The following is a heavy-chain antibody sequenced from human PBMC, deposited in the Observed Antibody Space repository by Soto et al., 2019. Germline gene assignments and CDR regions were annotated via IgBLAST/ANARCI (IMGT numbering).Heavy chain of an antibody. CDR2: ISGSGDST. V-gene: IGHV3-23*01. Sequence: GGSRLSCAASGFTFSGYAMSWLRQAPGKGLEWVSGISGSGDSTSYAESVKGRFTISRDNSKNTLYLQVNSLRAEDTAVYYCARRYYYGGSGSYDFDCWGQGTLGPV. CDR3: ARRYYYGGSGSYDFDC. D-gene: IGHD3-22*01. J-gene: IGHJ4*02. CDR1: GFTFSGYA.